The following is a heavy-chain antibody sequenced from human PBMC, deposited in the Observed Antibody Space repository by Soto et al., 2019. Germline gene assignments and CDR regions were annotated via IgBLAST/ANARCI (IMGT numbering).Heavy chain of an antibody. Sequence: ASVKVSCKASGYTFTSYGISWVRQAPVQGLEWMGRISAYNGNTNYAQKLQGRVTMTTDTSTSTAYMELRSLRSDDTAVYYCARVISGSLYYYSYGMDGPGQGTTLTVSS. V-gene: IGHV1-18*01. D-gene: IGHD1-26*01. CDR2: ISAYNGNT. J-gene: IGHJ6*02. CDR3: ARVISGSLYYYSYGMDG. CDR1: GYTFTSYG.